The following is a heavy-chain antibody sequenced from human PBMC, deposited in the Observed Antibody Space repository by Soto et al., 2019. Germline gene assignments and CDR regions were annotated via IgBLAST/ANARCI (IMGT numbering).Heavy chain of an antibody. CDR3: ARDLGPVVVENVVKYNGMDV. D-gene: IGHD2-2*01. CDR2: VYHSGST. CDR1: GYSISSGYY. Sequence: ASETLSLTCAVSGYSISSGYYWGWIRQPPGKWLEWIGGVYHSGSTYYNPSLKSRVTISLDTSKNQFSLKLSSVTAADTAVYYCARDLGPVVVENVVKYNGMDVWGQGTTVTVYS. J-gene: IGHJ6*02. V-gene: IGHV4-38-2*02.